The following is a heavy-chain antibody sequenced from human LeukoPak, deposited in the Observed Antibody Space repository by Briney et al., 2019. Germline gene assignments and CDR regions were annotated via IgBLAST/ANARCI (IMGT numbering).Heavy chain of an antibody. D-gene: IGHD1-7*01. V-gene: IGHV3-30*02. J-gene: IGHJ4*02. CDR1: EFTFSSYG. Sequence: GGSLRLSCAASEFTFSSYGMHWVRQAPGKGLEWVAFIRYDGNNKYYADSVKGRFTISRDNSKNTLYLQMNSLRDEDTAVYYCAKGQELELRFDYWGQGTLVTVSS. CDR2: IRYDGNNK. CDR3: AKGQELELRFDY.